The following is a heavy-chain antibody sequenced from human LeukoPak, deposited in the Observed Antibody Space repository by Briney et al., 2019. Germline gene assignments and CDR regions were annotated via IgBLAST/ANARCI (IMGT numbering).Heavy chain of an antibody. D-gene: IGHD3-9*01. CDR2: ISPNSGGT. V-gene: IGHV1-2*02. Sequence: ASVKGSCKASGDTFTSYGISWVRQAPGQGLEWMGWISPNSGGTNYAQKFQGRVTMTRDTSISTAYMELSRLRSDDTAVYYCASGGDILTAIPRSWFDPWGQGTLVTVSS. CDR1: GDTFTSYG. CDR3: ASGGDILTAIPRSWFDP. J-gene: IGHJ5*02.